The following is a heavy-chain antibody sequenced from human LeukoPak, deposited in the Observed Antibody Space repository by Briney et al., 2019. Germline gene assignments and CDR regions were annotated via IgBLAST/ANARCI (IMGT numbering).Heavy chain of an antibody. CDR2: ISYDGNNK. CDR3: AKGVRLVAFDI. Sequence: PGGSLRLSCAASGFTFSNCAIHWVRQAPGKGLEWVAVISYDGNNKYYADSVKGRFTISRDNSKNTLYLQMNSLRVEDTAIYYCAKGVRLVAFDIWGQGTMVTVSS. CDR1: GFTFSNCA. D-gene: IGHD4-11*01. V-gene: IGHV3-30-3*01. J-gene: IGHJ3*02.